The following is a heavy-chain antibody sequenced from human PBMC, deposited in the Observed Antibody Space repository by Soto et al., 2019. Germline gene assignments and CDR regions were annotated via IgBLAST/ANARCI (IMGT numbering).Heavy chain of an antibody. J-gene: IGHJ4*02. D-gene: IGHD6-13*01. V-gene: IGHV3-33*01. CDR2: IWYDGSNK. Sequence: GGSLRLSCAASGFTFSSYGMHWVRQAPGKGLEWVAVIWYDGSNKYYADSVKGRFTISRDNSKNTLYLQMNSLRAEDTAVYYCARGGAAAGTWNVYFDDWGQGTRVTVSS. CDR1: GFTFSSYG. CDR3: ARGGAAAGTWNVYFDD.